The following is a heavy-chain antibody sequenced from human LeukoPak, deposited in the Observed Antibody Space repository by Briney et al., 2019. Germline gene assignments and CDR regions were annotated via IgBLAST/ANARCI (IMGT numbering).Heavy chain of an antibody. J-gene: IGHJ3*01. Sequence: GASVKVSCKASGYTFTSYGISWVRQAPGQGLEWMGWISAYNGNTNYAQKLQGRVTMTTDTSTSTAYMELRSLISDDTAVYYCARDRITIFGVVTPLIYWGQGTMVTVSS. CDR3: ARDRITIFGVVTPLIY. V-gene: IGHV1-18*01. CDR2: ISAYNGNT. D-gene: IGHD3-3*01. CDR1: GYTFTSYG.